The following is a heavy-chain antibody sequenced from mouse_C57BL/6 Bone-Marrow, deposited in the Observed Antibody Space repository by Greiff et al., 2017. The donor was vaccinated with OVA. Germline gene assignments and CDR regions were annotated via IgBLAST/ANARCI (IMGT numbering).Heavy chain of an antibody. Sequence: EVQLVESGAELVRPGASVKLSCTASGFNIKDDYMHWVKQRPEQGLEWIGWIDPENGDTEYASKFQGKATITADTSSNTAYLQLSSLTSEDTAVYYCTTLTGTGYFDVWGTGTTVTVSS. CDR1: GFNIKDDY. D-gene: IGHD4-1*01. V-gene: IGHV14-4*01. CDR2: IDPENGDT. CDR3: TTLTGTGYFDV. J-gene: IGHJ1*03.